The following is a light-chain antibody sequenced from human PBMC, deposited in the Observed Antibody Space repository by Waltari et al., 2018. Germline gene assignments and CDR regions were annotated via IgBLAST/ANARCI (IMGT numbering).Light chain of an antibody. CDR1: QSISTN. CDR2: GAF. CDR3: QQYNNWPLT. Sequence: EIVMTQSPATLSVSPGDGATLACRARQSISTNLAWYQQKPGQAPRLLIYGAFTRATGIPTRFSGSGSGTDFTLTISSLQSEDFAVYYCQQYNNWPLTFGGGTKVEIK. V-gene: IGKV3-15*01. J-gene: IGKJ4*01.